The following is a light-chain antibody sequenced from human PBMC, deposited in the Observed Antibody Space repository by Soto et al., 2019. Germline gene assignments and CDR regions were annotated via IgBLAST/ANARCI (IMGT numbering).Light chain of an antibody. CDR2: AAS. Sequence: DIQFTQAPAFLSASAGDRVSITCRASQAISSYLAWYQQKPGRAPKLLIYAASTLQSGVPSRFSGSGSGTDFTLTISRLEPEDFAVYYCQQYGSSGTFGQGTKVDIK. CDR1: QAISSY. CDR3: QQYGSSGT. V-gene: IGKV1-9*01. J-gene: IGKJ1*01.